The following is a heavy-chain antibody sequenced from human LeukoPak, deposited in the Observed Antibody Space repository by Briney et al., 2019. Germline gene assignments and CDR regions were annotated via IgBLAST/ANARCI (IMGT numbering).Heavy chain of an antibody. D-gene: IGHD3-22*01. CDR3: AVSYYYDSSGEPVPYYYYGMDV. V-gene: IGHV3-23*01. CDR1: GFTFSDFA. J-gene: IGHJ6*02. Sequence: PGGSLRLSCAASGFTFSDFAMSWVRQAPGKGLEWVSRISERGTDTHYADSVRGRFTVSRDNSKNTLFLQMNSLRVEDTAVYYCAVSYYYDSSGEPVPYYYYGMDVWGQGTTVTVSS. CDR2: ISERGTDT.